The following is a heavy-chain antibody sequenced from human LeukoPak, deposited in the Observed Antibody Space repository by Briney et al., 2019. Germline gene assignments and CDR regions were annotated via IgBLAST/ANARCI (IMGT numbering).Heavy chain of an antibody. Sequence: GGSLRLSCAVSGFTFSSYWMSWVRKAPGRGLEWVAVIWYDGSNKYYADSVKGRFTISRDNSKNTLYLQMNSLRAEDTAVYYCARDLIAAAGRDWGQGTLVTVSS. CDR2: IWYDGSNK. CDR3: ARDLIAAAGRD. J-gene: IGHJ4*02. D-gene: IGHD6-13*01. CDR1: GFTFSSYW. V-gene: IGHV3-33*08.